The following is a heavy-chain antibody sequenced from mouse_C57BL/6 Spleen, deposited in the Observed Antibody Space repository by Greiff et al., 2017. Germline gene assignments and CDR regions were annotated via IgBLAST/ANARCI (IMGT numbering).Heavy chain of an antibody. CDR2: INPNNGGT. CDR3: ARGGPTVVAPYWYFDG. Sequence: EVQLQQSGPELVKPGASVKLSCKASGYTFTDYNMHWVKQSHGQSLEWIGSINPNNGGTSYNQKFQGKATLTANKSSSTAYMELRSLTSEDSAVYYCARGGPTVVAPYWYFDGWGTGTTVTVSS. J-gene: IGHJ1*03. D-gene: IGHD1-1*01. V-gene: IGHV1-22*01. CDR1: GYTFTDYN.